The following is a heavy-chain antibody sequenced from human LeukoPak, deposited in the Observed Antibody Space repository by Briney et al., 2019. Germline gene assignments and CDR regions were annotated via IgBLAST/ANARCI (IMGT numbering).Heavy chain of an antibody. J-gene: IGHJ6*02. V-gene: IGHV3-30-3*01. CDR3: ARDLAPTAMVTYYYYCGMDV. CDR1: GFTFSSYA. CDR2: ISYDGSNK. Sequence: GGSLRLSCAASGFTFSSYAMHWVRQAPGKGLEWVAVISYDGSNKYYADSVKGRFTISRDNSKNTLYLQMNSLRAEDTAVYYCARDLAPTAMVTYYYYCGMDVWGQGTTVTVSS. D-gene: IGHD5-18*01.